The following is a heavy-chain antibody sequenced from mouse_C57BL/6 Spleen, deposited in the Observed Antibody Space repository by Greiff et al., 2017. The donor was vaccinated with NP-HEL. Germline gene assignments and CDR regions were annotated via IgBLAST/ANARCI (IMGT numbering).Heavy chain of an antibody. V-gene: IGHV1-15*01. D-gene: IGHD4-1*02. Sequence: QVQLQQPGAELVRPGASVTLSCKASGYTFTDYEMHWVKQTPVHGLEWIGAIDPETGGTAYNQKFKGKAILTADKSSSTAYMELRSLTSEDSDVYYCTQLGLDYWGQGTTLTVSS. CDR2: IDPETGGT. CDR3: TQLGLDY. CDR1: GYTFTDYE. J-gene: IGHJ2*01.